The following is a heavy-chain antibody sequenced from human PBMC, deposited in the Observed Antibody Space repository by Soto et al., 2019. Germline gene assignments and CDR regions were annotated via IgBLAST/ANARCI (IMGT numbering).Heavy chain of an antibody. J-gene: IGHJ6*02. CDR2: IWYDGSNK. V-gene: IGHV3-33*01. D-gene: IGHD3-3*01. CDR3: ARGLESINRNYYYYYGMDV. Sequence: GGSLRLSCAASGFTFSSYGMHWVRQAPGKGLEWVAVIWYDGSNKYYADSVKGRFTISRDNSKNTLYLQMNSLRAEDTAVYYCARGLESINRNYYYYYGMDVWGQGTTVTVSS. CDR1: GFTFSSYG.